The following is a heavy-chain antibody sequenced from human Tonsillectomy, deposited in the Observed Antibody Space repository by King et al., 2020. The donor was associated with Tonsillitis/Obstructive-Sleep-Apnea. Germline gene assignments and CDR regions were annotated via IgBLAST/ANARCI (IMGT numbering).Heavy chain of an antibody. V-gene: IGHV4-34*01. CDR2: INHSGGT. CDR3: ASWPYYYYSGLDV. CDR1: GGSFSGYY. Sequence: VQLQQWGAGLLKPWETLSLTCAVYGGSFSGYYWSWIRQPPGKGLEWLGEINHSGGTKCNPSLKSRVTISVDTTKNQFSPRLSSVTAADTAVYYCASWPYYYYSGLDVCGPGATLTVSS. J-gene: IGHJ6*02.